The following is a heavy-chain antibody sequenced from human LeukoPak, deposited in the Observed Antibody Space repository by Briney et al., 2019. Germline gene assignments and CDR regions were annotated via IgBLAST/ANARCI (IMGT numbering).Heavy chain of an antibody. CDR1: GFTFSCYS. CDR3: VRDPDALDF. J-gene: IGHJ4*02. V-gene: IGHV3-48*02. CDR2: IRSSGSPI. Sequence: GGALRLSCAASGFTFSCYSKNWVRQAPGKGLEWVAYIRSSGSPIYYADSVKGRFTISRDNAKNSLYLQMNSLRDEDTAVYYCVRDPDALDFWGQGTPVTVSS.